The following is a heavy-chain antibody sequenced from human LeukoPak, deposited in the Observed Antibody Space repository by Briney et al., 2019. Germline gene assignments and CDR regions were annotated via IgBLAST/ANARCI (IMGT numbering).Heavy chain of an antibody. CDR3: ARGEYQLLYGLFDP. CDR1: GGSISSYY. CDR2: IYYSGST. V-gene: IGHV4-59*01. J-gene: IGHJ5*02. D-gene: IGHD2-2*02. Sequence: PSETLSLTCTVSGGSISSYYWSWIRQPPGKGLEWIGYIYYSGSTNYNPSPKSRVTISVDTSKNQFSLKLSSVTAADTAVYYCARGEYQLLYGLFDPWGQGTLVTVSS.